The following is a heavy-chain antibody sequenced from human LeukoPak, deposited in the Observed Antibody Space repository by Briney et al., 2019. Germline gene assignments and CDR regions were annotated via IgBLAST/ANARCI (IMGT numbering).Heavy chain of an antibody. D-gene: IGHD2-2*01. CDR3: ARAGDIVVVPAAHIDY. J-gene: IGHJ4*02. CDR2: ISSSSSYT. V-gene: IGHV3-11*06. CDR1: GFTFSDYY. Sequence: GGSLRLSCAASGFTFSDYYMSWLRQAPGKGLEGVSYISSSSSYTNYADSVKGRFTISRDNAKNSLYLQMNSLRAEDTAVYYCARAGDIVVVPAAHIDYWGQGTLVTVSS.